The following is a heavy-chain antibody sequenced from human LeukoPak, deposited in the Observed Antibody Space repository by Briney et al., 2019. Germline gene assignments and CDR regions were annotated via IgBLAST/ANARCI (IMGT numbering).Heavy chain of an antibody. Sequence: PGGSLRLSCAASGFTFSSYAMSWVRQAPGKGLEWVSSISGSDGTTYYADSVKGRFTISRDNARNSLFLQMNSLRAEDTSVYYCARVPAGVIGMKDAFDIWGQGTMVTVSS. D-gene: IGHD3-16*02. CDR2: ISGSDGTT. J-gene: IGHJ3*02. CDR1: GFTFSSYA. V-gene: IGHV3-23*01. CDR3: ARVPAGVIGMKDAFDI.